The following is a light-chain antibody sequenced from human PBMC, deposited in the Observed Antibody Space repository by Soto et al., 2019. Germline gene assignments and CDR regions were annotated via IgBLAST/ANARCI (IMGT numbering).Light chain of an antibody. CDR1: QTVRNNY. Sequence: EFVLTQSPGTLSFSPGERATLSCRASQTVRNNYLAWYQQKPGQAPRLLIYRASNRATGIPARFSGSRSGTDFTLSISSLEPEDFADYYCQQRSNWPITFGQGTRLEIK. CDR2: RAS. CDR3: QQRSNWPIT. V-gene: IGKV3-11*01. J-gene: IGKJ5*01.